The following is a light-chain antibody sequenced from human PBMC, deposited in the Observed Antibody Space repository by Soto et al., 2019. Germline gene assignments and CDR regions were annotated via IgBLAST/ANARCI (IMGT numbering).Light chain of an antibody. CDR3: QQYSNWPPIT. V-gene: IGKV3-15*01. Sequence: EIVMTQSPATLSVSPGERATLFCRAGQSVGSNLAWYQQKPGQTPRLLIYGASTRASGIPARFSGSGSGTEFTLTISSLQSEDFAVYFCQQYSNWPPITFGQGTRLEIK. CDR2: GAS. J-gene: IGKJ5*01. CDR1: QSVGSN.